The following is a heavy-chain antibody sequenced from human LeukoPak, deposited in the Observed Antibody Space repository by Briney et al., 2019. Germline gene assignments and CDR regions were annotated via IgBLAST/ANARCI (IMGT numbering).Heavy chain of an antibody. V-gene: IGHV1-46*01. D-gene: IGHD3-10*01. CDR2: INPSGGIT. CDR1: GYTFTSYY. Sequence: ASVKVSCKASGYTFTSYYMHWARQAPGQGLEWMGIINPSGGITTYAQKFQGRVTMTGDTSTSTVYMELSSLRSENTAVYYCARRPRSGSHVFDYWGQGTLVTVSS. CDR3: ARRPRSGSHVFDY. J-gene: IGHJ4*02.